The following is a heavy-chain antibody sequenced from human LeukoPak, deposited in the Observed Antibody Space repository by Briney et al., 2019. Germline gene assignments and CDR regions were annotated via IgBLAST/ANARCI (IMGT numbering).Heavy chain of an antibody. CDR3: ARGTNTAMGVDN. D-gene: IGHD5-18*01. CDR2: ISSSSSYI. V-gene: IGHV3-21*01. J-gene: IGHJ4*02. CDR1: GFTFSSYS. Sequence: GGSLRLSCAASGFTFSSYSMNWVRQAPGKGLEWVSSISSSSSYIYYADSVRGRFTISRDNAKNSLYLQMNSLRAEDTAVYYCARGTNTAMGVDNWGQGTLVTVSS.